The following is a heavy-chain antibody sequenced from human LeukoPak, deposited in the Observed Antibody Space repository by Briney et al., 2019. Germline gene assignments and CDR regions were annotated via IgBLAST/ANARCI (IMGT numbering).Heavy chain of an antibody. Sequence: PGGSLRLSCAASGFTFSDYYMSWIRQAPGKGLEWVSYISSSGSTIYYADSVKGRFTISRDNSKNTLYLQMNSLRAEDTAVYYCAKGCYKNSSSWYDYWGQGTLVTVSS. J-gene: IGHJ4*02. V-gene: IGHV3-11*04. CDR3: AKGCYKNSSSWYDY. CDR2: ISSSGSTI. CDR1: GFTFSDYY. D-gene: IGHD6-13*01.